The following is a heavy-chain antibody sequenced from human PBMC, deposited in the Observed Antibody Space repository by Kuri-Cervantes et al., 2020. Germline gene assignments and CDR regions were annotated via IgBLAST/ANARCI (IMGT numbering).Heavy chain of an antibody. CDR1: GYSFTSYW. Sequence: GESLKISCKGSGYSFTSYWTGWVRQMPGKGLEWMGIIYPGDSDTRYSPSFQGQVTISADKSISTAYLQWSSLKASDTAMYYCARLSGRGYDNYYYYGMDVWGQGTTVTVSS. CDR3: ARLSGRGYDNYYYYGMDV. CDR2: IYPGDSDT. J-gene: IGHJ6*02. V-gene: IGHV5-51*01. D-gene: IGHD5-12*01.